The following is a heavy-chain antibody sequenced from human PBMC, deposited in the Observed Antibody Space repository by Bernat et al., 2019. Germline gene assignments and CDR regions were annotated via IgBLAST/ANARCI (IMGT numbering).Heavy chain of an antibody. CDR2: ISGSGMNT. CDR1: GFSFSTYG. J-gene: IGHJ4*02. D-gene: IGHD3-22*01. V-gene: IGHV3-23*01. CDR3: AKGSYYDSGGYYYLDH. Sequence: DVQLLESGGGLVQPGVSLRLSCAASGFSFSTYGMSWVRQASRKGLEWVSGISGSGMNTYYADSVKGRFTISRDNSKTTLYLHMNSLGAEDTAVYYGAKGSYYDSGGYYYLDHWGQGTLVTVSS.